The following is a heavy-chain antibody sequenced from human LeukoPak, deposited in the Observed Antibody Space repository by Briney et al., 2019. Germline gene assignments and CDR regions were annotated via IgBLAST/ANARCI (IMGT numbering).Heavy chain of an antibody. CDR3: ARVNGLYYDSSGYPTYHFDY. CDR1: GFTLSSYA. Sequence: GGSLRLSCAASGFTLSSYAMHWVRQAPGKGLEYVSAISSNGGSTYYANSVKGRFTISRDNSKNTLYLQMGSLRAEDMAVYYCARVNGLYYDSSGYPTYHFDYWGQGTLVTVSS. V-gene: IGHV3-64*01. D-gene: IGHD3-22*01. CDR2: ISSNGGST. J-gene: IGHJ4*02.